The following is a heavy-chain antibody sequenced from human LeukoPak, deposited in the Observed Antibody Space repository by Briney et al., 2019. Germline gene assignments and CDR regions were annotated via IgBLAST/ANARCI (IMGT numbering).Heavy chain of an antibody. CDR3: ARGRDYIWGSYDY. Sequence: GGSLRVSCAASGFTFISYSMNWVRQAPGKGLEWVSSISSSSSYIYYADSVKGRFTISRDNAKNSLYLQMNSLRAEDTAVYYCARGRDYIWGSYDYWGQGTLVTVSS. V-gene: IGHV3-21*01. D-gene: IGHD3-16*01. CDR2: ISSSSSYI. CDR1: GFTFISYS. J-gene: IGHJ4*02.